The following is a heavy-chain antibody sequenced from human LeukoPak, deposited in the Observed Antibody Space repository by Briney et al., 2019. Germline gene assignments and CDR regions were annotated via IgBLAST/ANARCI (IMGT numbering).Heavy chain of an antibody. V-gene: IGHV5-51*01. D-gene: IGHD2/OR15-2a*01. J-gene: IGHJ3*02. CDR2: IYPGDSDT. CDR3: ARQTVIGSINSDAFDI. Sequence: GESLKISCKGSGYSFTSYWIGWVRQMPGKGLEWMGIIYPGDSDTRYSPSFQGQVTISADKSISTAYLQWSSLKASDTAMYYCARQTVIGSINSDAFDIWGQGAMVTVSS. CDR1: GYSFTSYW.